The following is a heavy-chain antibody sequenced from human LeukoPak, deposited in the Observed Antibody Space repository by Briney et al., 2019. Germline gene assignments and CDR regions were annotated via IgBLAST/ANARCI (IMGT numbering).Heavy chain of an antibody. Sequence: GASVKVSCKASGYTFTSYDINWVRQATGQGLEWMGWMNPNSGNTGYAQKFQDRVTMTRNTSISTAYMELSSLRSEDTAVYYCARGPNYYYYYGMDVWGQGTTVTVSS. J-gene: IGHJ6*02. V-gene: IGHV1-8*01. CDR2: MNPNSGNT. CDR3: ARGPNYYYYYGMDV. CDR1: GYTFTSYD.